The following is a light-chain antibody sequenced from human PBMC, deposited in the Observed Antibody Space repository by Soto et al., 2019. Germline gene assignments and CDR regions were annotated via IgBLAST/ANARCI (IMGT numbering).Light chain of an antibody. CDR1: QSVNRY. V-gene: IGKV3-11*01. CDR3: QQRDIWPWT. Sequence: ETVLTQSPATLSLSPGEGATLSCWASQSVNRYLVWYQQKPGQAPRLLMYDASKRATGIPARFSGSGSGTDFTLTISSLEPEDFAVYYCQQRDIWPWTFGQGTKVDMK. J-gene: IGKJ1*01. CDR2: DAS.